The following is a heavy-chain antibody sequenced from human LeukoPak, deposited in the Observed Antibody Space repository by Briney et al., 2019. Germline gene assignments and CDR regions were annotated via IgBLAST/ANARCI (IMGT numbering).Heavy chain of an antibody. CDR3: ARDGSGYSGYHPLGGFDY. CDR1: GYTFTSYD. J-gene: IGHJ4*02. Sequence: GASVKVSCKASGYTFTSYDINWVRQATGQGLEWMGWMNPNSGNTGYTQKFQGRVTMTRNTSISTAYMELSSLRSEDTAVYYCARDGSGYSGYHPLGGFDYWGQGTLVTVSS. D-gene: IGHD5-12*01. CDR2: MNPNSGNT. V-gene: IGHV1-8*01.